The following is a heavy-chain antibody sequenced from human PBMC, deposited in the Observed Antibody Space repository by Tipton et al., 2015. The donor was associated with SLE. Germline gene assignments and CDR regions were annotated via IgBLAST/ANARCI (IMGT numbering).Heavy chain of an antibody. D-gene: IGHD7-27*01. CDR1: GGSIRDYY. V-gene: IGHV4-4*08. CDR3: AGSGDPVPFFDY. J-gene: IGHJ4*02. CDR2: IYTSGST. Sequence: GLVKPSETLSLNCSVSGGSIRDYYWSWIRQPPGKGLEWIGYIYTSGSTNYNPSLKSRVTMSVDTSKNQFSLKLSSVTAADTAVYYCAGSGDPVPFFDYWGQGTLVTVSS.